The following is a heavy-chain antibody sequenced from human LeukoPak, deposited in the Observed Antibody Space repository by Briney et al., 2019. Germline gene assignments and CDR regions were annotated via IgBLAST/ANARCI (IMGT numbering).Heavy chain of an antibody. J-gene: IGHJ4*02. CDR1: GFTFDDYG. D-gene: IGHD6-13*01. CDR2: INWNGGST. V-gene: IGHV3-20*04. CDR3: ARGTLKAAATDFDY. Sequence: GGSLRLSCAASGFTFDDYGMSWVRQAPGKGLEWVSGINWNGGSTGYADSVKGRFTISRDNAKNSLYLQMNSLRAEDTALYYCARGTLKAAATDFDYWGQGTLVTVSS.